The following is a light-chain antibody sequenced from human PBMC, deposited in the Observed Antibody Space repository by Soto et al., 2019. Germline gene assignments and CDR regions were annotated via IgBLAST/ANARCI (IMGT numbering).Light chain of an antibody. J-gene: IGLJ3*02. CDR2: ENN. V-gene: IGLV1-51*02. CDR1: GSNIGNNY. CDR3: GTWDSSLSIWV. Sequence: QSVLTQPPSVSAAPGQTVTISCSGSGSNIGNNYVSWYQQSPGTAPKLLIYENNKRPSGIPDRFSGSKSGTSATLDITGLQTGDEADYYCGTWDSSLSIWVFGGGTKLTVL.